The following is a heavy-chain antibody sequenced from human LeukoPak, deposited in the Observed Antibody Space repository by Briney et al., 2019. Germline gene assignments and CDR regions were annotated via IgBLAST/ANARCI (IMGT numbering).Heavy chain of an antibody. V-gene: IGHV3-53*01. CDR1: GLTARSNY. CDR3: ARDPGIAAAGSYYYYGMDV. Sequence: GRSLSLSCAASGLTARSNYMSWVRQAPGKGLEWVSGPYRGSSTYYADSVKGRIALSTDNSKNTLYLQMNSLRAEDTAVYYCARDPGIAAAGSYYYYGMDVWGQGTTVTVSS. CDR2: PYRGSST. J-gene: IGHJ6*02. D-gene: IGHD6-13*01.